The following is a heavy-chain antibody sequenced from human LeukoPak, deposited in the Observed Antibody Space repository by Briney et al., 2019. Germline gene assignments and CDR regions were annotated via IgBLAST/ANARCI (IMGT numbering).Heavy chain of an antibody. CDR1: GGSISSGGYY. CDR2: IYYSGST. D-gene: IGHD3-3*01. CDR3: ARNHYDVWSGYPYNWLDP. V-gene: IGHV4-31*11. Sequence: PSETLSLTCAVSGGSISSGGYYWSWIRQHPGKGLEWIGYIYYSGSTYYNPSLKSRVSISLDTSKNQFSLKLSSVTAADTAVYYCARNHYDVWSGYPYNWLDPWGQGTQVTVSS. J-gene: IGHJ5*02.